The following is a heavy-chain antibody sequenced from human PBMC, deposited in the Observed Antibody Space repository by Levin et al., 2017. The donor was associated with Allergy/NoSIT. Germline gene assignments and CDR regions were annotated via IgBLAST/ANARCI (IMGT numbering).Heavy chain of an antibody. CDR2: ISDDGSKK. CDR3: AKVRRELVIATDAFDI. V-gene: IGHV3-30*18. D-gene: IGHD3-9*01. J-gene: IGHJ3*02. CDR1: GFAFSSYG. Sequence: LSLTCAVSGFAFSSYGMHWVRQAPGKGLEWVAGISDDGSKKYYADSVKGRFTISRDNFKNTLYLQMNSLRVEDTAVYYCAKVRRELVIATDAFDIWGPGTMVTVSS.